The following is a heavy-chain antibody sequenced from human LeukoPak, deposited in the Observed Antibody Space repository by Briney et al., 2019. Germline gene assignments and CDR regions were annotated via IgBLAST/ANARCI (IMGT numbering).Heavy chain of an antibody. V-gene: IGHV1-46*01. CDR2: INPSGGST. D-gene: IGHD4-23*01. CDR1: GYTFTSYY. Sequence: DSVKVSCKASGYTFTSYYMHWVRQAPGQGLEWMGIINPSGGSTNYAQKFQGRVTMTRDTSTSTVYMELSSLTSDDTAVYYCASGSYRGNSISPGYWGQGTLVTVSS. CDR3: ASGSYRGNSISPGY. J-gene: IGHJ4*02.